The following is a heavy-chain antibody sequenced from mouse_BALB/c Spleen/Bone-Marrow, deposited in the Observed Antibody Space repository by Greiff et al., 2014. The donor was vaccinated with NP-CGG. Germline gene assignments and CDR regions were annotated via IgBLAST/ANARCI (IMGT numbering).Heavy chain of an antibody. CDR2: ISNGGTYT. CDR3: ARSGERYGAMDY. D-gene: IGHD1-1*02. V-gene: IGHV5-4*02. CDR1: GFTFSDFY. J-gene: IGHJ4*01. Sequence: EVNLVESGGGLVKPGGSLKLSCAASGFTFSDFYMFWFRQTPEKRLEWVATISNGGTYTYYPDSVKGRFTISRGNAKNNLYLQMSSLKSEDTAMYYCARSGERYGAMDYWGQGTSVTVTS.